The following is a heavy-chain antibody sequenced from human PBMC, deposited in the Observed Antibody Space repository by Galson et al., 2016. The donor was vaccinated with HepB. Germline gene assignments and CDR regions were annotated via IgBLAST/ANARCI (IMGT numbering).Heavy chain of an antibody. CDR2: ISPYNGDT. CDR3: ARVGPLGSYDY. D-gene: IGHD7-27*01. CDR1: GGTSSSYA. V-gene: IGHV1-18*01. Sequence: SVKVSCKASGGTSSSYAITWVRQAPGQGLEWMGWISPYNGDTNFAQKFQGRVTMTTDTSTSTVYMELRSLRYDNTAVYFCARVGPLGSYDYWGQGTLVTVSS. J-gene: IGHJ4*02.